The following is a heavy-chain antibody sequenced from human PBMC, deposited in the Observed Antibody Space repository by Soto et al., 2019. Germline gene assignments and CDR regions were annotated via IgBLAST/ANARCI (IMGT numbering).Heavy chain of an antibody. CDR2: ISAYNGNT. Sequence: ASVKVSCKASGYTFTSYGISWVRQAPGQGLEWMGWISAYNGNTNYAQKLQGRVTMTTDTSTSTAYMELRSLRSDDTAVYYCASAYSPYDAFDIWGQGTMVTASS. D-gene: IGHD1-26*01. CDR1: GYTFTSYG. V-gene: IGHV1-18*01. J-gene: IGHJ3*02. CDR3: ASAYSPYDAFDI.